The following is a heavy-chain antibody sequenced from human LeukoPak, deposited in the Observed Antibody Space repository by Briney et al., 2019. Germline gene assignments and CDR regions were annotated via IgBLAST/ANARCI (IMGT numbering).Heavy chain of an antibody. V-gene: IGHV1-18*01. CDR3: ARDATVRGPYGGHHFYSYMDV. D-gene: IGHD3-10*01. Sequence: ASVKVSCKASGYTFTTYGITWVRQAPGQGLEWMGWISAYNGNTKYAQKLQGRVTMTTDTSTSTAYVELRSLRSDDTAVYYCARDATVRGPYGGHHFYSYMDVWGKGTTVTISS. CDR2: ISAYNGNT. CDR1: GYTFTTYG. J-gene: IGHJ6*03.